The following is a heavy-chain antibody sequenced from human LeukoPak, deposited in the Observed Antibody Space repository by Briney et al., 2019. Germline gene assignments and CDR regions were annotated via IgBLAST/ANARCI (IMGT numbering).Heavy chain of an antibody. CDR1: GYTFTGYY. V-gene: IGHV7-4-1*02. CDR3: ARTPSNYCSSTSCPFDY. J-gene: IGHJ4*02. CDR2: INTNTGNP. D-gene: IGHD2-2*01. Sequence: ASVKVSCKASGYTFTGYYMHWVRQAPGQGLEWMGWINTNTGNPTYAQGFTGRFVFSLDTSVSTAYLQISSLKAEDTAVYYCARTPSNYCSSTSCPFDYWGQGTLVTVSS.